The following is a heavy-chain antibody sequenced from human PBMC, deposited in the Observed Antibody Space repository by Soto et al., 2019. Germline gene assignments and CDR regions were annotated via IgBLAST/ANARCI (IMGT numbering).Heavy chain of an antibody. Sequence: QVQLQESGPGLVKPSQTLSLTCTVSGGSISSGGYYWSWIRQHPGKGLEWIGYIYYSGSTYYNPSLKSRVTISVDTSKNQFSLKLSSVTAADTAVYYCAREAARYGEYEVRYFDYWGQGTQVTLSS. CDR1: GGSISSGGYY. J-gene: IGHJ4*02. CDR2: IYYSGST. D-gene: IGHD4-17*01. CDR3: AREAARYGEYEVRYFDY. V-gene: IGHV4-31*03.